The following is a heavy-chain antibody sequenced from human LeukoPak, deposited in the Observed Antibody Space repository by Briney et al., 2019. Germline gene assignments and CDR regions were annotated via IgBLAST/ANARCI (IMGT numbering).Heavy chain of an antibody. V-gene: IGHV5-51*01. J-gene: IGHJ4*02. CDR2: IYPDDSDI. CDR1: GYIFTTYW. CDR3: ARAYGDNEPFDY. Sequence: GESLKISCKTSGYIFTTYWIAWVRQMPGKGLEWMGIIYPDDSDIRYSPSFQGQVTVSADKSINTAYLQWSSLKASDTAMYYCARAYGDNEPFDYWGQGTLVTVSS. D-gene: IGHD4-17*01.